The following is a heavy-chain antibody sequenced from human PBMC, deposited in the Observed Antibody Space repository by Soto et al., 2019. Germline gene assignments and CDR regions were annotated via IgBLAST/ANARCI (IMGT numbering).Heavy chain of an antibody. Sequence: QVQLVQSGDEVKKPGASVKVSCKASGYIFVNYVIAWVRQAPGQGLEWMGWISPYTGNTHSATKIQGRLTMPTDTSTSTGDMDLGCLTSDDTAVYYCVMVDNYVTPTPQDVWGQGTTGAVSS. V-gene: IGHV1-18*01. CDR2: ISPYTGNT. J-gene: IGHJ6*02. CDR1: GYIFVNYV. CDR3: VMVDNYVTPTPQDV. D-gene: IGHD3-16*01.